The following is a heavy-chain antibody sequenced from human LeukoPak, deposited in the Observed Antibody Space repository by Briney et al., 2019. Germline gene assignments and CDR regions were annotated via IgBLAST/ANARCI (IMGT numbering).Heavy chain of an antibody. V-gene: IGHV3-9*01. CDR2: INWNSDSI. D-gene: IGHD6-13*01. CDR1: GFTFDDYA. CDR3: ARRGTIAAAGRSYYYYYYYLDV. Sequence: PGGSLRLSCAVSGFTFDDYAMHWVRQVPGKGLEWVSGINWNSDSIGYADSVKGRFTTSRDNAKNSLYLQMNSLRAEDTAVYYCARRGTIAAAGRSYYYYYYYLDVWGKGTTVTISS. J-gene: IGHJ6*03.